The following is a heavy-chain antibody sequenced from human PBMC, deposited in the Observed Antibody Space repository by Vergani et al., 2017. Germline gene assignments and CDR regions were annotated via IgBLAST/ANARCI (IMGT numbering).Heavy chain of an antibody. CDR1: GDSISSSSYY. J-gene: IGHJ6*03. Sequence: QLQLQESGPGLVKPSETLSLTCTVSGDSISSSSYYWGWIRQPPGKGLEWIGSIYYSGSTYYNPSLKSRVTISVDTSKNQFSLKLSSVTAADTAVYYCARQRITIFGVVTQGYYMDVWGKGTTVTVSS. V-gene: IGHV4-39*01. CDR3: ARQRITIFGVVTQGYYMDV. D-gene: IGHD3-3*01. CDR2: IYYSGST.